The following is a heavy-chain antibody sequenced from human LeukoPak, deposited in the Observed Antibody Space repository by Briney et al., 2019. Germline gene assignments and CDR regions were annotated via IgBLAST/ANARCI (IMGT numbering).Heavy chain of an antibody. V-gene: IGHV4-30-2*01. D-gene: IGHD3-22*01. CDR1: GGSISSGGYS. CDR2: IYHSGST. Sequence: PSETLSLTCTVSGGSISSGGYSWSWIRQPPGKGLEWIGYIYHSGSTYYNPSLKSRVTISVDRSKNQFSLKLSSVTAADTAVYYCASNYYDSSGYYIPSGYWGQGTLVTVSS. CDR3: ASNYYDSSGYYIPSGY. J-gene: IGHJ4*02.